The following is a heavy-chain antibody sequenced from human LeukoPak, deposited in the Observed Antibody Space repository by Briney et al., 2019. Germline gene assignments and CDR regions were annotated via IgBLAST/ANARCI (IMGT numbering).Heavy chain of an antibody. D-gene: IGHD3-9*01. J-gene: IGHJ4*02. V-gene: IGHV3-48*03. CDR3: AGEGYFDWFFPIY. Sequence: GGSLRLSCAASGFTFSSYEMNWVRPAPGKGLEWVSYISSSGSTIYYADSVKGRFTISRDNAKNSLYLQMNSLRAEDTAVYYCAGEGYFDWFFPIYWGQGTLVTVSS. CDR1: GFTFSSYE. CDR2: ISSSGSTI.